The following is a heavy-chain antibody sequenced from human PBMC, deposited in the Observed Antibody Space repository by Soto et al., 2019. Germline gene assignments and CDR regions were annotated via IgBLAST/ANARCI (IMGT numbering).Heavy chain of an antibody. J-gene: IGHJ4*02. Sequence: GGLRLSCAASGFTFSSYTMTWVRQAPGKGLEWISVIIGSGTSTYYADSVKGRFTISRDNSKNTLYLQMIGLRAEDTAVYYCAKVSSSWYAGFFDLWGQGTLVTVSS. V-gene: IGHV3-23*01. D-gene: IGHD6-13*01. CDR1: GFTFSSYT. CDR2: IIGSGTST. CDR3: AKVSSSWYAGFFDL.